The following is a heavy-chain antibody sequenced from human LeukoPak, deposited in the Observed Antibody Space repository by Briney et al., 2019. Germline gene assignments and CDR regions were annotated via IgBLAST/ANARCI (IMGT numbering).Heavy chain of an antibody. D-gene: IGHD3-22*01. CDR1: GFTFSSYW. CDR2: INSDGSST. Sequence: GGSLRLSCAASGFTFSSYWMHWVRQAPGKGLVWVSRINSDGSSTSYADSVKGRFTISRDNAKNTLYLQMNSLRAEDTAVYYCAKDIFPYYYDSSGYPYYFDYWGQGTLVTVSS. CDR3: AKDIFPYYYDSSGYPYYFDY. J-gene: IGHJ4*02. V-gene: IGHV3-74*01.